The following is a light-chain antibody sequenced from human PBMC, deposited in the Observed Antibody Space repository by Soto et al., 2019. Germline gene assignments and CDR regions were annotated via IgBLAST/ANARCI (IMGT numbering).Light chain of an antibody. CDR3: SSYRSSSTYVG. Sequence: QSALTQPASVSGSPGQSITISCTGTSSDVGGYDYVSLYQQHSGKAPKLMIYDFNNRPSGVSNRLSGSKSGNTASLTISGRQAEDEADYYCSSYRSSSTYVGFGGGTKVTVL. V-gene: IGLV2-14*01. J-gene: IGLJ2*01. CDR1: SSDVGGYDY. CDR2: DFN.